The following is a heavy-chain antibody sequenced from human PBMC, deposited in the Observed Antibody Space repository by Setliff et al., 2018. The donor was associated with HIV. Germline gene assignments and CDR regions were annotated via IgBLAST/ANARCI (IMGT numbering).Heavy chain of an antibody. CDR1: GGSISSSSYY. V-gene: IGHV4-39*01. D-gene: IGHD3-10*01. J-gene: IGHJ4*02. CDR2: IDHSGSS. Sequence: PSETLSLTCTVSGGSISSSSYYWDWIRQAPGKGPEGVASIDHSGSSFYNPSLKRRLNISVDTSKNQFSLQLTAVTASDTSVYYCSRHVTYYHLFDYWGQGTPVTVSS. CDR3: SRHVTYYHLFDY.